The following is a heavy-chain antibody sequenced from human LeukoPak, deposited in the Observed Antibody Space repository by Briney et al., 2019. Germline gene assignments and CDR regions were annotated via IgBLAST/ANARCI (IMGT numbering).Heavy chain of an antibody. CDR3: ARVPQKLLWFGELLLRRNWLDP. V-gene: IGHV1-8*01. Sequence: GASVKVSCKASGYTFTSYDINWVRQATGQGLEWMGWMNPNSGNTGYAQKFQGRVTMTRNTSISTAYMELSSLRSEDTAVYYCARVPQKLLWFGELLLRRNWLDPWGQGTLVTVSS. CDR1: GYTFTSYD. CDR2: MNPNSGNT. J-gene: IGHJ5*02. D-gene: IGHD3-10*01.